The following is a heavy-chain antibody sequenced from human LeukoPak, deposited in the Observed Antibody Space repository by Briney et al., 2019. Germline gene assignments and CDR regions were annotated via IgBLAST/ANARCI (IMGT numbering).Heavy chain of an antibody. CDR3: AREGADGGSFDY. V-gene: IGHV4-34*01. CDR1: GGSFSGYY. J-gene: IGHJ4*02. CDR2: INHSGST. Sequence: SETLSLTCAVYGGSFSGYYWSWIRQPPGKGLEWIGEINHSGSTNYNPSLKSRVTISVDTSKNQFSLKLSSVTAADTAVYYCAREGADGGSFDYWGQGTLVTVSS. D-gene: IGHD4-23*01.